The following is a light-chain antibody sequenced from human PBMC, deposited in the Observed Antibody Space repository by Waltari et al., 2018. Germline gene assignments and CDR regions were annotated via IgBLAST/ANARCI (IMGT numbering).Light chain of an antibody. CDR2: GAY. Sequence: EISLTQSPGTLSLSPGERATRSCRASPSVSSSYLAWYQEKPGQAPRLLIYGAYSRATGIPDRVSGSESGTDFTFTISRLEPEDFAVYYCQQYGSSPRTFGQGTKVEIK. CDR1: PSVSSSY. V-gene: IGKV3-20*01. J-gene: IGKJ1*01. CDR3: QQYGSSPRT.